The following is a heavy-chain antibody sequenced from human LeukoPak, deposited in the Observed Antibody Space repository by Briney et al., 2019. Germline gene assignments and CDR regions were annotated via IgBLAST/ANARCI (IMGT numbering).Heavy chain of an antibody. V-gene: IGHV3-7*04. CDR3: ARAREYFDWFLTPPNAFDI. CDR1: GFTFSSYW. D-gene: IGHD3-9*01. CDR2: IKQDGSEK. Sequence: PGGSLRLSCAASGFTFSSYWMSWVRQAPGKGLEWVANIKQDGSEKFYVDSVKGRFTISRDNAKNSLYLQMNSLRAEDTAVYYCARAREYFDWFLTPPNAFDIWGQGTMVTVSS. J-gene: IGHJ3*02.